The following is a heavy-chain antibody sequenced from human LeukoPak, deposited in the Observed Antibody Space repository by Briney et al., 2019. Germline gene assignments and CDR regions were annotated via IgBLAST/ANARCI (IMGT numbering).Heavy chain of an antibody. V-gene: IGHV3-23*01. J-gene: IGHJ3*02. Sequence: GGSLRLSCAASGFTFSSYAMSWVRQAPGKGLEWVSAISGSGGGTYYADSVKGRFTISRDNSKSTLYLQMNSLRAEDTAVYYCAKDPSGWYLSTAFDIWGQGTMVTVSS. D-gene: IGHD6-19*01. CDR1: GFTFSSYA. CDR2: ISGSGGGT. CDR3: AKDPSGWYLSTAFDI.